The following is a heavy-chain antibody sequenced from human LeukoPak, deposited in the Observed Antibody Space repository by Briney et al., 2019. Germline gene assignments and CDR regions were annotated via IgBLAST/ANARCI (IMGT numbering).Heavy chain of an antibody. D-gene: IGHD6-13*01. J-gene: IGHJ4*02. CDR1: GFTFSSYA. Sequence: PGGSLRLSCAASGFTFSSYAMSWVRQAPGKGLEWVSAISGSGGSTYYAESVKGRVTISTDNSKNTLYLQMNSLRAEDTAVYYCAKDPDSSSWGYFDYWGQGTLVTVSS. CDR3: AKDPDSSSWGYFDY. CDR2: ISGSGGST. V-gene: IGHV3-23*01.